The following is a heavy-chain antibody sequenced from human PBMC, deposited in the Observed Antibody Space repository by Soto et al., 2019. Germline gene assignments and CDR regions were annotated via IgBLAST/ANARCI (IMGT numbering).Heavy chain of an antibody. D-gene: IGHD4-17*01. J-gene: IGHJ6*02. CDR2: IYYSGST. CDR3: ASQTTVTTFNYYYYGMDV. V-gene: IGHV4-31*01. CDR1: GGSISSGGYY. Sequence: QVQLQESGPGLVKPSQTLSLTCTVSGGSISSGGYYWSWIRQHPGKGLEWIGYIYYSGSTYYNPSLKSPLTLSVDTTKNQFSLKLSSVTAADTAVYYCASQTTVTTFNYYYYGMDVWGQGTTVTVSS.